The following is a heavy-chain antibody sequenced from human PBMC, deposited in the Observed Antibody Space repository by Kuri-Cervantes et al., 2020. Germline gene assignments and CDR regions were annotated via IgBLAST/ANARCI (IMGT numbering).Heavy chain of an antibody. CDR1: GFTFSSYG. D-gene: IGHD2-2*02. CDR3: ARDGASYIPVPDY. Sequence: GGSLRLSCAASGFTFSSYGMHWVRQAPGKGLEWVAAIWYGGSSKYYADSVKGRFTISRDNSKNTLYLQMNSLRAEDTAVYYCARDGASYIPVPDYWGQGTLVTVSS. CDR2: IWYGGSSK. J-gene: IGHJ4*02. V-gene: IGHV3-33*08.